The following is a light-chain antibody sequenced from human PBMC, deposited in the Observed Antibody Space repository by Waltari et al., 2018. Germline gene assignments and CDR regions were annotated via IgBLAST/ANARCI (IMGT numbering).Light chain of an antibody. CDR3: QQYGSSPFT. J-gene: IGKJ3*01. CDR2: GAS. Sequence: IVLTQSPGTLSLSPGETATISCRASQHIDIVYIAWYQQRPGQAPRLVVYGASKRPTGIPYRFSSSGSETDFTLTISSLEPEDSAVYYCQQYGSSPFTFGPGTRVHI. V-gene: IGKV3-20*01. CDR1: QHIDIVY.